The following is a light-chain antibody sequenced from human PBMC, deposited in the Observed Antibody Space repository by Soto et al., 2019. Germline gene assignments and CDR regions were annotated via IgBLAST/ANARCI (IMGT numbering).Light chain of an antibody. CDR3: QQRSNWPLT. CDR1: QTVSSF. V-gene: IGKV3-11*02. J-gene: IGKJ4*01. CDR2: DSS. Sequence: VLTQSPATLSLSPGERATLSCRASQTVSSFLAWYQQKPGQAPRLLIHDSSDRATGIPARFSGSESGRDFTLTVSSLEPEDVAVYYCQQRSNWPLTFGGGTRVEI.